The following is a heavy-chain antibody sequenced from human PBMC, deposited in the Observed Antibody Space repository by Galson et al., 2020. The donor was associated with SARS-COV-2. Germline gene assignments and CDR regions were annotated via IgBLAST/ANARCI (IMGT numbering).Heavy chain of an antibody. CDR3: AKAQIDWYSHGWLDY. D-gene: IGHD6-19*01. J-gene: IGHJ4*02. Sequence: SLKISCAASGFTFDDYAMHWVRQAPGKGLEWVSGISWNSDTKAYADSVRGRFTISRDNAKNSLYLQMNSLRPEDTALYYCAKAQIDWYSHGWLDYWGQGALVTVSS. V-gene: IGHV3-9*01. CDR2: ISWNSDTK. CDR1: GFTFDDYA.